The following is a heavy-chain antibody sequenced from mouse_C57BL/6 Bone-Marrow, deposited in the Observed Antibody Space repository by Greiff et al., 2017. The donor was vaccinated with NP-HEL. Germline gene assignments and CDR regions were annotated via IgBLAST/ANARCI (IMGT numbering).Heavy chain of an antibody. CDR1: GYTFTSYW. D-gene: IGHD2-4*01. J-gene: IGHJ4*01. V-gene: IGHV1-72*01. Sequence: QVQLQQPGAELVKPGASVKLSCKASGYTFTSYWMHWVKQRPGRGLEWIGRIDPNSGGTKYNEKFKSKATLTVDKPSSTAYMQLSSLTSEDSAVYYCASHYDSIYYYAMDYWGQGTSVTVSS. CDR3: ASHYDSIYYYAMDY. CDR2: IDPNSGGT.